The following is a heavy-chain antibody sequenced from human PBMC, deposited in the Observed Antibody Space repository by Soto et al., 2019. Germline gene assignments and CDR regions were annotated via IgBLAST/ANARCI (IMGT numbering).Heavy chain of an antibody. Sequence: SETLSLTCTVSGGSVTNSSYYWGWIRQSPGKGLEWIGSVYYRGRSYSKSSVKSRVTISVDTSKNRFSLSLISVTASGTAVYFCVSQRTTVPTQAYFDYWGPGALVTVSS. D-gene: IGHD4-17*01. J-gene: IGHJ4*02. V-gene: IGHV4-39*01. CDR2: VYYRGRS. CDR3: VSQRTTVPTQAYFDY. CDR1: GGSVTNSSYY.